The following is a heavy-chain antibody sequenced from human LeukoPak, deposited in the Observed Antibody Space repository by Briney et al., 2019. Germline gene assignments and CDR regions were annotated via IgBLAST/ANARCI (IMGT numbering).Heavy chain of an antibody. V-gene: IGHV1-46*01. J-gene: IGHJ5*02. CDR1: GYTFTSNY. D-gene: IGHD4-11*01. CDR2: INPSGGST. Sequence: ASVKVSCKASGYTFTSNYIHWVRQAPGQGLEWMGIINPSGGSTSYAQKFQGRVTMTRDTSTSTVYMELSSLRSEDTAVYYCARERLQGNWFDPWGQGTLVTVSS. CDR3: ARERLQGNWFDP.